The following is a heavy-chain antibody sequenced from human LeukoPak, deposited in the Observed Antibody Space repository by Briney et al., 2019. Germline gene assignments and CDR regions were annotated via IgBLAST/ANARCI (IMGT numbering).Heavy chain of an antibody. D-gene: IGHD6-6*01. J-gene: IGHJ4*02. CDR1: GYTFTGYY. CDR2: INPNSGGT. V-gene: IGHV1-2*02. Sequence: VASVKVSCKASGYTFTGYYMHWVRQAPGQGLEWMGWINPNSGGTNYAQKFQGRVTMTRDTSISTAYMELSRLRSDDTAVYYCASEYSSSSEGSIDYWGQGTLVTVSS. CDR3: ASEYSSSSEGSIDY.